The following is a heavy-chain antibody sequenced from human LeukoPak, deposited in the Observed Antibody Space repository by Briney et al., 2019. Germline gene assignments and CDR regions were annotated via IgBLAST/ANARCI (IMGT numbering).Heavy chain of an antibody. D-gene: IGHD3-22*01. J-gene: IGHJ4*02. CDR1: GGSISSYY. V-gene: IGHV4-59*01. CDR3: ARVRGYYDSSGYDY. CDR2: VYYSGRT. Sequence: SETLSLTCTVSGGSISSYYWSWIRQPPGQGLEWIGYVYYSGRTNYNPSLKSRVTISVDTSKNQISLKLSSVTAADTAVYYCARVRGYYDSSGYDYWGQGTLVTVSS.